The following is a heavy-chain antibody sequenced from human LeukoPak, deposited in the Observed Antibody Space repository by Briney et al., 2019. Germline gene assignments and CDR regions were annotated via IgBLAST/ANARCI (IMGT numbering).Heavy chain of an antibody. CDR2: IYSGGST. CDR3: ASLRYSGHQAVLGAFDI. CDR1: GFSFSDAW. D-gene: IGHD1-26*01. J-gene: IGHJ3*02. V-gene: IGHV3-53*01. Sequence: GRSLRLSCAASGFSFSDAWMSWVRQIPGKWLEWVSVIYSGGSTYYADSVKGRFTISRDNSKNTLYLQMNSLRAEDTAVYYCASLRYSGHQAVLGAFDIWGQGTMVTVSS.